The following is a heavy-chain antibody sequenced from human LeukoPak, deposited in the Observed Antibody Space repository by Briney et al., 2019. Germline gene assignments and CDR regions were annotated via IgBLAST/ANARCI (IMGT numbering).Heavy chain of an antibody. D-gene: IGHD2-15*01. CDR3: TKDVRAGGLDY. CDR1: GFISDHA. CDR2: IDWNSGRI. Sequence: GGSLRLSCTASGFISDHAMHWVRQATGKGLEWVSGIDWNSGRIGYGESVKGRFTVSRDNAKDSLYLQMNSLRVEDTAFYYCTKDVRAGGLDYWGPGTLVIVSS. J-gene: IGHJ4*02. V-gene: IGHV3-9*01.